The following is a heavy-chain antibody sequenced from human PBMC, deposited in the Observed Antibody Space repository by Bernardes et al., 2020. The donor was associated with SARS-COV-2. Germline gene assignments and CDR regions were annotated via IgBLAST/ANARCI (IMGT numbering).Heavy chain of an antibody. V-gene: IGHV5-51*01. D-gene: IGHD2-2*01. CDR3: ARRAGLTSTPADY. CDR2: IYPGDSDT. Sequence: GESLKISCQGSGYTFTSYWIAWMRQMPGKGLEWMGMIYPGDSDTRYSPSFQGQVTMSVDKSINTAYLQWSSLKASDSAMYYCARRAGLTSTPADYWGQGTLVTVSP. CDR1: GYTFTSYW. J-gene: IGHJ4*02.